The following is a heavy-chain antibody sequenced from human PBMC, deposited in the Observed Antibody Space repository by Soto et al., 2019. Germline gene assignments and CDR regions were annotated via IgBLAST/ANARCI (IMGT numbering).Heavy chain of an antibody. CDR2: IVVGSGNT. CDR3: AAGIHDFWSGYYDY. D-gene: IGHD3-3*01. Sequence: GASVKVSCKASGFTFTSSAMQWVRQARGQRLEWIGWIVVGSGNTNYAQKFQERVTITRDMSTSTAYMELSSLRPEDTAVYYCAAGIHDFWSGYYDYWGQGTLVTVSS. CDR1: GFTFTSSA. J-gene: IGHJ4*02. V-gene: IGHV1-58*02.